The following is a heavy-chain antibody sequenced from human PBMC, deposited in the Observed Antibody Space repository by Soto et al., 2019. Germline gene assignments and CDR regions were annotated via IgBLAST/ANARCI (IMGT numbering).Heavy chain of an antibody. D-gene: IGHD6-19*01. CDR1: GFAFSSYA. CDR3: AIFLRREFPGYSSGWYHRFDY. CDR2: ISGSGGST. Sequence: PGGSLRLSCAASGFAFSSYAMSWVRQAPGKGLERDSAISGSGGSTYYADYVKGRFTISRDNSKNTLYLQMNSLRAEDTAVYYCAIFLRREFPGYSSGWYHRFDYWGQGTLVTVSS. J-gene: IGHJ4*02. V-gene: IGHV3-23*01.